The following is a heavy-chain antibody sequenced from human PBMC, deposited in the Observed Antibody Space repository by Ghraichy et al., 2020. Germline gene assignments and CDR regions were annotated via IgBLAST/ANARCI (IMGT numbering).Heavy chain of an antibody. V-gene: IGHV3-9*01. D-gene: IGHD6-6*01. Sequence: GGSLRLSCAASGFTFDDYAMHWVRQAPGKGLEWVSGISWNSGSIGYADSVKGRFTISRDNAKNSLYLQMNSLRAEDTALYYCAKDRAARPVNPFDYWGQGTLVTVSS. J-gene: IGHJ4*02. CDR3: AKDRAARPVNPFDY. CDR1: GFTFDDYA. CDR2: ISWNSGSI.